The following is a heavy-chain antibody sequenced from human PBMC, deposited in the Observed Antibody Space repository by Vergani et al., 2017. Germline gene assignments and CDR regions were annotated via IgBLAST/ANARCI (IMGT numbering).Heavy chain of an antibody. J-gene: IGHJ5*02. CDR1: GYTLTELS. V-gene: IGHV1-24*01. CDR3: ATSPSPYYDSSGTVHNWFDP. CDR2: FDPEDGET. D-gene: IGHD3-22*01. Sequence: QVQLVQSGAEVKKPGASVKVSCKVSGYTLTELSMHWVRQAPGKGLEWMGGFDPEDGETIYAQKFQGRVTMTEDTSTDTAYMELSSLRSEYTAVYYCATSPSPYYDSSGTVHNWFDPWGQGTLVTVSS.